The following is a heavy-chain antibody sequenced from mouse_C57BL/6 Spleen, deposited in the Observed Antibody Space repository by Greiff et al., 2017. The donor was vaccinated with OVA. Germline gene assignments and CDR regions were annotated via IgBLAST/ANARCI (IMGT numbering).Heavy chain of an antibody. J-gene: IGHJ4*01. V-gene: IGHV3-8*01. CDR3: ARSLYDYAMDY. CDR2: ISYSGST. Sequence: DVKLVESGPGLAKPSQTLSLTCSVTGYSITSDYWNWIRKFPGHKLEYMGYISYSGSTYYNPSLKSRISITRDTSKNQYYLQLNSVTTEDTATYYYARSLYDYAMDYWGQGTSVTVSS. CDR1: GYSITSDY. D-gene: IGHD2-3*01.